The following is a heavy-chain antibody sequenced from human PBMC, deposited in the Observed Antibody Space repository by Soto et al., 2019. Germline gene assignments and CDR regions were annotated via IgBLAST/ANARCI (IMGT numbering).Heavy chain of an antibody. CDR3: AREGFGGDSSGYYAPYNWFDP. CDR2: INPSGGST. D-gene: IGHD3-22*01. J-gene: IGHJ5*02. CDR1: GYTFTSYY. Sequence: SVKVSCKASGYTFTSYYMHWVRQAPGQGLEWMGIINPSGGSTSYAQKFQGRVTMTRDTSTSTVYMELSSLRSEDTAVYYCAREGFGGDSSGYYAPYNWFDPWGQGTLVTVSS. V-gene: IGHV1-46*01.